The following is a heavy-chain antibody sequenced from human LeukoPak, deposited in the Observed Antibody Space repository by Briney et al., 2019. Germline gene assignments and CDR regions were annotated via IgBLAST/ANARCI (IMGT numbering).Heavy chain of an antibody. Sequence: ASVKVSCKASGYTFTSYYMHWVRQAPGQGLEWMGIINPNGGGASYAQKFQGRVAMTRDTSTSTFYMELRSLRSKDTAVYFCARDPRLSSGYATGILWYFDLWGRGTLVTVSS. D-gene: IGHD3-22*01. CDR1: GYTFTSYY. J-gene: IGHJ2*01. CDR2: INPNGGGA. CDR3: ARDPRLSSGYATGILWYFDL. V-gene: IGHV1-46*01.